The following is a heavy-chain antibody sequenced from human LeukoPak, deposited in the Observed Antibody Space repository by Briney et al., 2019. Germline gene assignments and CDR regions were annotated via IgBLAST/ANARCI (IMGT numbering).Heavy chain of an antibody. CDR3: ARHPLSYYDILTGYFTYYFDY. V-gene: IGHV5-51*01. J-gene: IGHJ4*02. Sequence: GESLQISCKGSGYSFTSYWIGWVRQLPGKGLEWMGIIYPGDSDTRYSPSFQGQVTISADKSISTAYLQWSSLKASDTAMYYCARHPLSYYDILTGYFTYYFDYWGQGTLVTVSS. CDR2: IYPGDSDT. D-gene: IGHD3-9*01. CDR1: GYSFTSYW.